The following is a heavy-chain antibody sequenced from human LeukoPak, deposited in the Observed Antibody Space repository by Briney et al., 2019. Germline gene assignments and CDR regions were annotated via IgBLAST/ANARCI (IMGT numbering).Heavy chain of an antibody. CDR2: IYSGGST. CDR1: GFTFSTYA. J-gene: IGHJ4*02. CDR3: ARPNYYGSGSRDNYYFDY. D-gene: IGHD3-10*01. Sequence: GVSLRLSCAASGFTFSTYAMSWVRQAPGKGLEWVSVIYSGGSTYYADSVKGRFTISRDNSKNTLYLQMNSLRAEDTAVYYCARPNYYGSGSRDNYYFDYWGQGTLVTVSS. V-gene: IGHV3-53*01.